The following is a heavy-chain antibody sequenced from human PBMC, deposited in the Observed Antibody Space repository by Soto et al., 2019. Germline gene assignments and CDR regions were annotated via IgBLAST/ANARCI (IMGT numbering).Heavy chain of an antibody. CDR1: GFTFSSYA. J-gene: IGHJ5*02. D-gene: IGHD4-17*01. CDR3: AKDMTTVTTGWFDP. V-gene: IGHV3-23*01. Sequence: GGSLRLSCGASGFTFSSYAMSWVRQAPGKGLEWVSAISGSGGSTYYADSVKGRFTISRDNSKNTLYLQMNSLRAEDTAVYYSAKDMTTVTTGWFDPWGQGTLVTVSS. CDR2: ISGSGGST.